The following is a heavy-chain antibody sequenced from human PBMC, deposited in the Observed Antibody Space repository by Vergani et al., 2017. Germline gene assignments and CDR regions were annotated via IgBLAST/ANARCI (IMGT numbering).Heavy chain of an antibody. Sequence: QVQLQESGPGLVKPSETLSLTCAVSGYSISSGYYWGWIRQPPGKGLEWIGSSYHSGSTYYTPSLKSRVTISVDTSKNQFSLKLSSVTAADTAVYYCARVGVRGVPFDYWGQGTLVTVSS. D-gene: IGHD3-10*01. CDR2: SYHSGST. CDR1: GYSISSGYY. V-gene: IGHV4-38-2*01. J-gene: IGHJ4*02. CDR3: ARVGVRGVPFDY.